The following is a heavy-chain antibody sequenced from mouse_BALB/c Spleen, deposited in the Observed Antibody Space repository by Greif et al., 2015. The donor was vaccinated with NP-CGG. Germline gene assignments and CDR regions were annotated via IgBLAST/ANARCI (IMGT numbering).Heavy chain of an antibody. D-gene: IGHD2-14*01. J-gene: IGHJ4*01. V-gene: IGHV1S81*02. Sequence: VQLQQSGAELVKPGASAKLSCKASGYTFTSYYMYWVKQRPGQGLEWIGEINPSNGGTNFNEKFKSKATLTVDKSSSTAYMQLSSLTSEDSAVYYCTRRGYYRYYAMDYWGQGTSATVSS. CDR2: INPSNGGT. CDR3: TRRGYYRYYAMDY. CDR1: GYTFTSYY.